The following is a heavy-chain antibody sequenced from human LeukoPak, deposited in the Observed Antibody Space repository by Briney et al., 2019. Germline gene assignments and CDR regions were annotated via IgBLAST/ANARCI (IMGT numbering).Heavy chain of an antibody. J-gene: IGHJ6*03. CDR3: ASTWGYSGYDPPGVGYYMDV. CDR1: GFTFSSYW. D-gene: IGHD5-12*01. V-gene: IGHV3-7*01. Sequence: PGGSLRLSCAASGFTFSSYWMSWVRQAPGKGLEWVANIKQDGSEKYYVDSVEGRFTISRDNAKNSLYLQMNSLRAEDTAVYYCASTWGYSGYDPPGVGYYMDVWGKGTTVTVSS. CDR2: IKQDGSEK.